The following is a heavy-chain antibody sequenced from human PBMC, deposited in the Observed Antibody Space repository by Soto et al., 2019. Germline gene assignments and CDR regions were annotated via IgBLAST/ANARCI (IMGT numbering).Heavy chain of an antibody. CDR3: AKTTDGWFSAFEI. D-gene: IGHD6-19*01. Sequence: PGGSLRLSCAASGFTFSSYAMNWVRQAPGKGLEWVSVISGSGGSTYYADSVKGRFTISRDDFRNTLYLQMNSLRTEDTSIYYCAKTTDGWFSAFEIWGQGTVVTVSS. J-gene: IGHJ3*02. CDR1: GFTFSSYA. CDR2: ISGSGGST. V-gene: IGHV3-23*01.